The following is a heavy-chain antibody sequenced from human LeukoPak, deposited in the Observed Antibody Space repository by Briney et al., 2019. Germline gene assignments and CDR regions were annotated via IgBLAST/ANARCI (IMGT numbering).Heavy chain of an antibody. D-gene: IGHD6-13*01. CDR3: ARGIAAAGTSYYYYYYMDV. CDR1: GGSISSYY. V-gene: IGHV4-38-2*02. J-gene: IGHJ6*03. CDR2: IYHSGST. Sequence: SETLSLTCTVSGGSISSYYWSWIRQPPGKGLEWIGSIYHSGSTYYNPSLKSRVTISVDTSKNQFSLKLSSVTAADTAVYYCARGIAAAGTSYYYYYYMDVWGKGTTVTVSS.